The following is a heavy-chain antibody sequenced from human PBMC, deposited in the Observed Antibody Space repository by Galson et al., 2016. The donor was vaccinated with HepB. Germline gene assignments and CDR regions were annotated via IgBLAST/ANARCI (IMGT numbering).Heavy chain of an antibody. CDR2: TSDDGSRK. V-gene: IGHV3-30-3*01. CDR1: GFTFRSYA. Sequence: SLRLSCAASGFTFRSYAMHWVRQAPGKGPEWVAVTSDDGSRKYYADSVKGRFTISRDNSNNTLYLLMDSLRIEDSAVYYCARPGGYGGNAFDPWGQGTLVTVSS. D-gene: IGHD4-23*01. CDR3: ARPGGYGGNAFDP. J-gene: IGHJ5*02.